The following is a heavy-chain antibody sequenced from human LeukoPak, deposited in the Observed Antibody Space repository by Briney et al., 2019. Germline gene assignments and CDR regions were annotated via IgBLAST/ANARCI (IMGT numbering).Heavy chain of an antibody. J-gene: IGHJ6*03. CDR3: ARRSVRYYHYMDV. CDR2: IKQDGSEK. V-gene: IGHV3-7*01. CDR1: GFTFSSYW. D-gene: IGHD3-10*02. Sequence: QPGGSLRLSCAASGFTFSSYWMNWVRQAPGKGLEWVANIKQDGSEKYYVDSVKGRFTITRDNAKNSLYLQMNSLRAEDTAVYWCARRSVRYYHYMDVWGKGTTVTVSS.